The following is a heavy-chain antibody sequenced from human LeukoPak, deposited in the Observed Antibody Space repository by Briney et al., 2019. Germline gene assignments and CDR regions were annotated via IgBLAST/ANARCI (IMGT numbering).Heavy chain of an antibody. CDR1: GFTFSSYA. J-gene: IGHJ4*02. CDR3: AKDFGDTIFGVVHFDY. D-gene: IGHD3-3*01. Sequence: GGSLRLSCAASGFTFSSYAMSWVRQAPGKGLEWVSAISGSGGSTYYADSVKGRFTISRDNSKNTLYLQMNRLRAEDTAVYYCAKDFGDTIFGVVHFDYWGQGTLVTVSS. CDR2: ISGSGGST. V-gene: IGHV3-23*01.